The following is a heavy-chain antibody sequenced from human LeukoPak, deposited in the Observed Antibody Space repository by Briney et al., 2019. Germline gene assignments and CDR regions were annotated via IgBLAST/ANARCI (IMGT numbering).Heavy chain of an antibody. CDR3: ARSSAVAGLT. J-gene: IGHJ5*02. D-gene: IGHD6-19*01. V-gene: IGHV4-39*01. CDR1: GGSIGSSYY. CDR2: VSCSGSA. Sequence: SETLSLTCTVSGGSIGSSYYWAWIRQPPGKGLEWIGSVSCSGSAYYNPSLKSRVTISVDTSKNQFSLKLSSVTAADTAVYYCARSSAVAGLTWGQGTLVTVSS.